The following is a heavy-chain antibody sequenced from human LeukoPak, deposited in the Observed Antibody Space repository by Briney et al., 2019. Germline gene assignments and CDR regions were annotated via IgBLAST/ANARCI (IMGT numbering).Heavy chain of an antibody. CDR2: ISYDGSNK. CDR1: XXTFSSYG. J-gene: IGHJ4*02. D-gene: IGHD5-18*01. CDR3: AKEGSYGYYFDY. V-gene: IGHV3-30*18. Sequence: SXXTFSSYGMHWVRQAXGXGLGWVAVISYDGSNKYYAASVKGRFTISRDNSKNTLYLQMNSLRAEDTAVYYCAKEGSYGYYFDYWGQGTLVTVS.